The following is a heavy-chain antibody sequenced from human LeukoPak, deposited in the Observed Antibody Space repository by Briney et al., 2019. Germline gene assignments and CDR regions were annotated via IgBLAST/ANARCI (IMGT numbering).Heavy chain of an antibody. CDR2: ISAYNGNT. CDR3: ARHGAFRCSSTSCLYYFDY. V-gene: IGHV1-18*01. D-gene: IGHD2-2*01. CDR1: GYTFTSYG. J-gene: IGHJ4*02. Sequence: ASVKVSCKASGYTFTSYGISWVRQAPGQGLEWMGWISAYNGNTNYAQKLQGRVTMTTDTSTSTAYMELRSLRSDDTAVYYCARHGAFRCSSTSCLYYFDYWGQGTLVTVSS.